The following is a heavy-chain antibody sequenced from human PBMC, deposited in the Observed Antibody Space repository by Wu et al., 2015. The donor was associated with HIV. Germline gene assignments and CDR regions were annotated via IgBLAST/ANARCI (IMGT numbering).Heavy chain of an antibody. J-gene: IGHJ6*03. V-gene: IGHV1-2*02. CDR3: ARRGHYGDYAYYYYYMDV. D-gene: IGHD4-17*01. CDR2: INPNSGGT. CDR1: GYTFTGYY. Sequence: QVQLVQSGAEVKKPGASVKVSCKASGYTFTGYYMHWVRQAPGQGLEWMGWINPNSGGTNYAQKFQGRVTMTRDTSISTAYMELSRLRSDDTAVYYCARRGHYGDYAYYYYYMDVWGKGTTVTVSS.